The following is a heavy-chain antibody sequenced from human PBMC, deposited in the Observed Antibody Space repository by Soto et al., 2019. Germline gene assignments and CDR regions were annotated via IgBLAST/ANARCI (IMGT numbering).Heavy chain of an antibody. CDR3: ARDSGYAFDS. D-gene: IGHD5-18*01. CDR1: GGSISSNY. J-gene: IGHJ4*02. CDR2: IYNTGST. V-gene: IGHV4-59*01. Sequence: TLSLTCTVSGGSISSNYWSWIRQPPGKGPEWIGDIYNTGSTNYNPSLKSRVTMAVNTAKNQISLKLGSVTAADTARYYCARDSGYAFDSWGQGTLVTVSS.